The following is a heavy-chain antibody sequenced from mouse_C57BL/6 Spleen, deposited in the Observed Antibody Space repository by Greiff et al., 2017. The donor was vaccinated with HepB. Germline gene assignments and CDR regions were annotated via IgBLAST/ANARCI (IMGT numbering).Heavy chain of an antibody. Sequence: VQLQQPGTELVKPGASVKLSCKASGYTFTSYWMHWVKQRPGQGLEWIGNINPSNGGTNYNEKFKSKATLTVDKSSSTAYMQLSSLTSEDSAVYYCAGGWLLRMGYYAMDYWGQGTSVTVSS. CDR2: INPSNGGT. CDR1: GYTFTSYW. J-gene: IGHJ4*01. V-gene: IGHV1-53*01. D-gene: IGHD2-3*01. CDR3: AGGWLLRMGYYAMDY.